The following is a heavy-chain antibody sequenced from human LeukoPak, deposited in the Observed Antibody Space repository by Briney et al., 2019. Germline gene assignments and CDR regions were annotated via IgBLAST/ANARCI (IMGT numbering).Heavy chain of an antibody. V-gene: IGHV3-21*01. CDR3: RVLRYFDWLYFDY. CDR2: ISSRSSYI. Sequence: GGSLRLSCAASGFTFSSYSMNWVRQAPGKGLEWVSSISSRSSYIDYADSLKGRFTISRDNAKNSLYLQMNSLRAEDTAVYYCRVLRYFDWLYFDYWGQGTLVTVSS. CDR1: GFTFSSYS. D-gene: IGHD3-9*01. J-gene: IGHJ4*02.